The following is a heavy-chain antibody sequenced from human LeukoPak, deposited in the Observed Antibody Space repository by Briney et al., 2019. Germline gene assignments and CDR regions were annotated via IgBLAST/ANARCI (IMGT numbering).Heavy chain of an antibody. V-gene: IGHV3-30-3*01. D-gene: IGHD3-10*01. CDR1: GFTFSSYA. CDR3: ARSAGD. CDR2: ISYDGSSK. J-gene: IGHJ4*02. Sequence: GGSLRLSCAASGFTFSSYAMHWVRQAPGKGLEWVAVISYDGSSKYYADSVKGRFTISRDNSKNTLYLQMNSLRAEDTAVYYCARSAGDWGQGTLVTVSS.